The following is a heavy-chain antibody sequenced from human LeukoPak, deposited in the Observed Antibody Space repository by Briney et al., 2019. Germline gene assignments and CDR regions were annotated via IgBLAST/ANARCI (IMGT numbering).Heavy chain of an antibody. CDR3: AKDLDYGGNAAAFGY. D-gene: IGHD4-17*01. Sequence: PGGSLRLSCAASGFTFSSYAMSWVRQAPGKGLEWVSAISGSGGSTYYANSVKGRFTISRDNSKNTLYLQMNSLRAEDTAVYYCAKDLDYGGNAAAFGYWGQGTLVTVSS. J-gene: IGHJ4*02. CDR2: ISGSGGST. V-gene: IGHV3-23*01. CDR1: GFTFSSYA.